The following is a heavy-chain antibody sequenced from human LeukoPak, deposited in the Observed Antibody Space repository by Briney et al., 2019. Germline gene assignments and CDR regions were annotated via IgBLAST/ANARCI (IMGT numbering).Heavy chain of an antibody. V-gene: IGHV4-39*01. Sequence: SETLSLTCTVSGGSISSSSYYWGWIRQPPGKGLEWIGNGYYSGNTYQNPSLKSRVTISVDTSKNQFSLKLSSVTAADTAVYYCARGGRITRNFDYWGQGTLVTVSS. D-gene: IGHD3-16*01. J-gene: IGHJ4*02. CDR3: ARGGRITRNFDY. CDR2: GYYSGNT. CDR1: GGSISSSSYY.